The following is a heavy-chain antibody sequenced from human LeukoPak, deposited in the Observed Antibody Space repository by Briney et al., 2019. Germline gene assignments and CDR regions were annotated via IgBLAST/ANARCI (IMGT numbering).Heavy chain of an antibody. Sequence: GASVKVSCKASRYTFSNYYMHWVRQAPGQGLEWMGIINPSGGSTSYAQKFQGRVTMTRDTSTSTVYMELSSLRSEDTAVYYCARDEYVYCGGDCYHPFDYWGQGTLVTVSS. CDR2: INPSGGST. D-gene: IGHD2-21*02. CDR1: RYTFSNYY. CDR3: ARDEYVYCGGDCYHPFDY. J-gene: IGHJ4*02. V-gene: IGHV1-46*01.